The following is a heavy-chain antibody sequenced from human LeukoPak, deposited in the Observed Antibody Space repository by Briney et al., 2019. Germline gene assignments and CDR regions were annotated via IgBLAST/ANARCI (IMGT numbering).Heavy chain of an antibody. D-gene: IGHD2-15*01. J-gene: IGHJ4*02. Sequence: GGSLILSCAASGFTFDDYAMHWVRQAPGKGLEWVSGISWNSGSIGYADSVKGRFTISRDNAKNSLYLQINSLRAEDTALYYCAKAVVAATTTLFDYWGQGTLVTVSS. CDR3: AKAVVAATTTLFDY. CDR1: GFTFDDYA. V-gene: IGHV3-9*01. CDR2: ISWNSGSI.